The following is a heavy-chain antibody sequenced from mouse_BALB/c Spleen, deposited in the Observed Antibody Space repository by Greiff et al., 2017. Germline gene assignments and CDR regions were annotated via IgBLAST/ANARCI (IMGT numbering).Heavy chain of an antibody. CDR3: ARLYYGSSFDY. CDR1: GFTFTDYY. Sequence: EVQVVESGGGLVQPGGSLRLSCATSGFTFTDYYMSWVRQPPGKALEWLGFIRNKANGYTTEYSASVKGRFTISRDNSQSILYLQMNTLRAEDSATYYCARLYYGSSFDYWGQGTTLTVSS. D-gene: IGHD1-1*01. V-gene: IGHV7-3*02. CDR2: IRNKANGYTT. J-gene: IGHJ2*01.